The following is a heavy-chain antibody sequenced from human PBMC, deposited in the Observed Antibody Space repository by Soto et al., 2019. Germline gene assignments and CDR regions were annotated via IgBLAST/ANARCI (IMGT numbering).Heavy chain of an antibody. CDR2: ISYYGNKK. Sequence: EPGGGVVQPGGSLRLPCAASDFIVRNYGMHWVRQAPGKGLEWVAFISYYGNKKFYVEAVKGRVSISRDNSKNTRNLQMDSLRAEDSAVYYCVKSQEDYEAIVYYSPGDYGMDVWGHGTTVTGSS. CDR1: DFIVRNYG. J-gene: IGHJ6*02. D-gene: IGHD3-22*01. V-gene: IGHV3-30*18. CDR3: VKSQEDYEAIVYYSPGDYGMDV.